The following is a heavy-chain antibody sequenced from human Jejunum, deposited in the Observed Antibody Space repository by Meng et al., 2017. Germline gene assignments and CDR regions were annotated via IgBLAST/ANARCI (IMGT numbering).Heavy chain of an antibody. V-gene: IGHV3-33*01. CDR2: IWHDGSNK. CDR3: ARDLGDSSTGFYYDL. J-gene: IGHJ4*02. Sequence: GESLKISCAASGFRFSGYGMHWVRQAPGKGLEWVAVIWHDGSNKYYGDSVKDRSTISRDDWKSTLYLQMNNLRAEDTAVYYCARDLGDSSTGFYYDLWGQGTLVTVSS. D-gene: IGHD2-2*01. CDR1: GFRFSGYG.